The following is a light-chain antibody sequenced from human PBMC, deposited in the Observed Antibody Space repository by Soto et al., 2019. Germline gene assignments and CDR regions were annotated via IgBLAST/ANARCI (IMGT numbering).Light chain of an antibody. J-gene: IGKJ4*01. CDR2: AAS. Sequence: DIVLTQSPGTLSLSPGERATLSCRASQSASSNYLAWYQQKPGQAPRLLIYAASTRATGIPDRFSGSGSGTDFTLTISRLEPEDFAVYYCQQYGRSPPLIFGGGTKVEIK. CDR3: QQYGRSPPLI. V-gene: IGKV3-20*01. CDR1: QSASSNY.